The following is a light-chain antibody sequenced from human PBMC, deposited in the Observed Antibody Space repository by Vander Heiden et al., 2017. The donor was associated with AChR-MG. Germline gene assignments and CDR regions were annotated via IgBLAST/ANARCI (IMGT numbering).Light chain of an antibody. CDR1: SSNIGAGYD. CDR3: QSYDSSLSGYV. J-gene: IGLJ1*01. CDR2: GNS. Sequence: QSVLTQPPSVSGAPGQRVTISRTGSSSNIGAGYDVHWYQQLPGTAPKLLSYGNSNRPSGVPDRFSGSKSGTSASLAITGLQAEDEADYYCQSYDSSLSGYVFGTGTKVTVL. V-gene: IGLV1-40*01.